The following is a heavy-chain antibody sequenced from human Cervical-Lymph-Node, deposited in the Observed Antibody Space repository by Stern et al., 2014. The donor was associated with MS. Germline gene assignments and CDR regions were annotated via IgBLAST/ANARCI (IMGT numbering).Heavy chain of an antibody. CDR3: ARDHYDYIWGSYRYTENFFDF. J-gene: IGHJ4*02. V-gene: IGHV3-48*02. D-gene: IGHD3-16*02. Sequence: EVQLEESGGGLVQPGGSLRLSCAASGFIFRNYGMNWVRQAPGKGLEWVAYLSGSRSAIFYADSVKGRISVSRDNAKNSLHLQMTSLRDEDTAVYYCARDHYDYIWGSYRYTENFFDFWGQGTLVTVSP. CDR2: LSGSRSAI. CDR1: GFIFRNYG.